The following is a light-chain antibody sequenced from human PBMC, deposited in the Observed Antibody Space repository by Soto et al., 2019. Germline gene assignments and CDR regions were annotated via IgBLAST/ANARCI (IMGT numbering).Light chain of an antibody. J-gene: IGKJ3*01. CDR3: QQYGGSPPNT. CDR2: GAS. V-gene: IGKV3-20*01. CDR1: QSVRSRY. Sequence: EIVLTQSPGTLSLSPGERATLSCRASQSVRSRYLAWYQQKPGQAPRLLVYGASNRATGIPDRFTGSGSGTDFIITISSLEPEDFAVYYCQQYGGSPPNTFGPGTRLDIK.